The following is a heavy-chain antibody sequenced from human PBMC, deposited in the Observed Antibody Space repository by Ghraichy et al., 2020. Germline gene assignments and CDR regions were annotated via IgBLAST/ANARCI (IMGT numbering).Heavy chain of an antibody. CDR1: GGTFSSYA. CDR3: ARLRTMIVVVTDRGAFDI. J-gene: IGHJ3*02. V-gene: IGHV1-69*13. Sequence: SVKVSCKASGGTFSSYAISWVRQAPGQGLEWMGGIIPIFGTANYAQKFQGRVTITADESTSTAYMELSSLRSEDTAVYYCARLRTMIVVVTDRGAFDIWGQGTMVTVSS. D-gene: IGHD3-22*01. CDR2: IIPIFGTA.